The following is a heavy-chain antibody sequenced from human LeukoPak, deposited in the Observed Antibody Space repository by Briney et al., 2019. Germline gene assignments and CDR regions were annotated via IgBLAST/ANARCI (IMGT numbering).Heavy chain of an antibody. D-gene: IGHD3-10*01. CDR1: GFTFSSYA. CDR2: ISGSGGST. J-gene: IGHJ6*02. Sequence: PGGSLSLSCAASGFTFSSYAMSWVRQAPGKGLEWVSAISGSGGSTYYADSVKGRFTISRDNSKNTLYLQMNSLRAEDTAVYYCAKDLSKYCGSGSSPLMDVWGQGTTVTVSS. V-gene: IGHV3-23*01. CDR3: AKDLSKYCGSGSSPLMDV.